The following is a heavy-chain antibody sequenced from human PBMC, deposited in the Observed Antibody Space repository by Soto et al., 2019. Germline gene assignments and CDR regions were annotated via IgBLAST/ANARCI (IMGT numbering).Heavy chain of an antibody. Sequence: SETMSLTCTVSGGSISSYYWSWIRQPPGKGLEWIGYIYYSGSTNYNPSLKSRVTISVDTSKNQFSLKLSSVTAADTAVYYCARDGGWLQSYYFDYWGQGTLVTVSS. J-gene: IGHJ4*02. V-gene: IGHV4-59*12. CDR1: GGSISSYY. D-gene: IGHD3-16*01. CDR3: ARDGGWLQSYYFDY. CDR2: IYYSGST.